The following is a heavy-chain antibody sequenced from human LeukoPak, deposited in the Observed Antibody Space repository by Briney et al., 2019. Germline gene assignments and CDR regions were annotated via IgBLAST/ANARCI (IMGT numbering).Heavy chain of an antibody. J-gene: IGHJ6*02. V-gene: IGHV1-8*01. Sequence: GASVKVSCKASGYTFTSYDINWVRQATGQGLEWMGWMNPNSGNTGYAQKFQGRATMTRNTSISTAYMELSSLGSEDTAVYYCARVLAARQLNYYYYGMDVWGQGTTVTVSS. CDR3: ARVLAARQLNYYYYGMDV. CDR1: GYTFTSYD. D-gene: IGHD6-6*01. CDR2: MNPNSGNT.